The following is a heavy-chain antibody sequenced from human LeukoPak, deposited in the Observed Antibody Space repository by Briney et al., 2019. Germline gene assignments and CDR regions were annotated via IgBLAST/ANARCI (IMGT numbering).Heavy chain of an antibody. CDR3: ARSLRFLEWLSIPNWFDP. CDR2: IYYSGST. J-gene: IGHJ5*02. CDR1: GGSISSSSYY. Sequence: PSETLSLTCTVSGGSISSSSYYWGWIRQPPGKGLEWIGSIYYSGSTYYNPSLKSRVTISVDTSKNQFSLKLSSVTAADTAVYYCARSLRFLEWLSIPNWFDPWGQGTLVTVSP. D-gene: IGHD3-3*01. V-gene: IGHV4-39*07.